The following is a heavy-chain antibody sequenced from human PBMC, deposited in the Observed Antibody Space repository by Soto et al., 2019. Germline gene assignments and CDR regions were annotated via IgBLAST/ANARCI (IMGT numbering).Heavy chain of an antibody. Sequence: GPTLVNSTQTLTLTCTFSGFSLSTSGVAVGWIRQAPRKAPEWLAFIFWDDDKRYSPSLENRLTITKDTSKNQVVLTMSNMDPVDTATYYCARIFDFWSGYYFYYWGRGTLVTVSS. J-gene: IGHJ4*02. V-gene: IGHV2-5*02. CDR1: GFSLSTSGVA. CDR3: ARIFDFWSGYYFYY. CDR2: IFWDDDK. D-gene: IGHD3-3*01.